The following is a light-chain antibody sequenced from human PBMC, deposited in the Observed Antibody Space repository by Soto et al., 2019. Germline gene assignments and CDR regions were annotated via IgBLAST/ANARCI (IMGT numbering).Light chain of an antibody. Sequence: DIQMNQSPSSLSASVGDRVTITCQASQDISNYLNWYQQKPGKAPKLLIYDASNLERGVPSRFCGSGSGTDFTFTISCLQPEYIASYDCQLYDFLPMTFGQGTRLDIK. CDR1: QDISNY. CDR3: QLYDFLPMT. CDR2: DAS. V-gene: IGKV1-33*01. J-gene: IGKJ5*01.